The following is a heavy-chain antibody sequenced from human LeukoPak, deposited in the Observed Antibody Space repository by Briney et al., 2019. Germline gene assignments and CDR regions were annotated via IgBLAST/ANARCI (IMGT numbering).Heavy chain of an antibody. CDR1: GFTFSSYA. V-gene: IGHV3-30*04. J-gene: IGHJ4*02. CDR2: ISYDGSHK. Sequence: GRSLRLSCAASGFTFSSYAMHWVRQAPGKGLEWVAVISYDGSHKYYADSVKGRFTISRDNSKNTLYLQMNSLGTEDTAVYYCAASMVRGVIFHNWGQGTLVTVSS. CDR3: AASMVRGVIFHN. D-gene: IGHD3-10*01.